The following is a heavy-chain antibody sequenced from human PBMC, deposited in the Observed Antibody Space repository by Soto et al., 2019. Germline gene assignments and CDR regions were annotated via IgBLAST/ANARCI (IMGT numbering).Heavy chain of an antibody. CDR1: GFTFSSYA. Sequence: GGSLRLSCAASGFTFSSYAMSWVRQAPGKGLEWVSAISGSGGSTYYADSVKGRFTISRDNSKNTLYLQMNSLRAEDTAVYYCAKDGPVTEAGRVGENDYWGQGTLVTISS. D-gene: IGHD1-26*01. V-gene: IGHV3-23*01. CDR3: AKDGPVTEAGRVGENDY. CDR2: ISGSGGST. J-gene: IGHJ4*02.